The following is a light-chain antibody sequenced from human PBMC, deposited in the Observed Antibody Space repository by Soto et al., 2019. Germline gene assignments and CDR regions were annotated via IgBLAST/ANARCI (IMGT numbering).Light chain of an antibody. CDR3: QQRSNWIT. J-gene: IGKJ5*01. V-gene: IGKV3-11*01. CDR2: SAS. Sequence: EIVMTQSPATLSVSPGERATLSCRASQSVSSYLALYQQKPGQAPXXLIYSASNRATGIPARLSGSGSGTVFTLTISSLEPEDFAVYDCQQRSNWITFGQGTRLEIK. CDR1: QSVSSY.